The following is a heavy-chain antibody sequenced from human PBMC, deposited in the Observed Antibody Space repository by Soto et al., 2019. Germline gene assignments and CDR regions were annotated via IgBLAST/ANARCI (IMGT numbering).Heavy chain of an antibody. V-gene: IGHV4-34*01. J-gene: IGHJ6*02. CDR1: GGSFSGYY. Sequence: NPSETLSLTCAVYGGSFSGYYWSWIRQPPGKGLEWIGEINHSGSTNYNPSLKSRVTISVDTSKNQFSLKLSSVTAADTAVYYCARGRGYYDSSGYYWGYYYYYGMDVWGQGTTVTVSS. CDR2: INHSGST. D-gene: IGHD3-22*01. CDR3: ARGRGYYDSSGYYWGYYYYYGMDV.